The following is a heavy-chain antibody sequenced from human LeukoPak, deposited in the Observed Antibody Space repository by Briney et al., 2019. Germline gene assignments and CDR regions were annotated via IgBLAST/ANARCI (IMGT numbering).Heavy chain of an antibody. CDR2: IYSGGST. CDR1: GFTFSSYS. V-gene: IGHV3-53*04. J-gene: IGHJ4*02. D-gene: IGHD1-26*01. CDR3: ARVKWELGFDY. Sequence: GGSLRLSCAASGFTFSSYSMNWVRQAPGKGLEWVSVIYSGGSTYYADSVKGRFTISRHNSKNTLYLQMNSLRAEDTAVYYCARVKWELGFDYWGQGTLVTVSS.